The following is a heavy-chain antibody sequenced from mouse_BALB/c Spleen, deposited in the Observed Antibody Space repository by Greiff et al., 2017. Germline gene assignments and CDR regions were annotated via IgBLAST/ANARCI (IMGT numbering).Heavy chain of an antibody. Sequence: EVKLVESGGGLVPPGGSLKLSCAASGFSFSSYTMSWVRQTPEKRLEWVAYISNGGGSTYYPDTVKGRFTISRDNAKNTLYLQMSSLKSEDTAMYYCARQDGNSFAYWGQGTLVTVSA. V-gene: IGHV5-12-2*01. CDR3: ARQDGNSFAY. CDR2: ISNGGGST. J-gene: IGHJ3*01. CDR1: GFSFSSYT. D-gene: IGHD2-1*01.